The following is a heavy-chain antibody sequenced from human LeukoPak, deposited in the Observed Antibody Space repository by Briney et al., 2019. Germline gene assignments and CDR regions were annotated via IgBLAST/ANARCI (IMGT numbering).Heavy chain of an antibody. Sequence: SETLSLTCTVSGGSISSSNYYWGWIRQPPGKGLEWIGRIYTSGSTNYNPSLKSRVTMSVDTSKNQFSLKLSSVTAADTAVYYCARDRGYFDWLDWGQGTLVTVSS. D-gene: IGHD3-9*01. CDR3: ARDRGYFDWLD. CDR2: IYTSGST. CDR1: GGSISSSNYY. V-gene: IGHV4-39*07. J-gene: IGHJ4*02.